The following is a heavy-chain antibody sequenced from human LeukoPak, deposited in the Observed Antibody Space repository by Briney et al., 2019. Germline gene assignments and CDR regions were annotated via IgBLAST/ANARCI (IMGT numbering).Heavy chain of an antibody. V-gene: IGHV1-69*04. Sequence: SVKVSCKASGGTFSSYAISWVRQAPGQGLEWMGRIIPILGIANYAQKFQGRVTITADKSTSTAYMELSSLRSEDTAVYYCARGGTVTPPDYYYYYYMDVWGKGTTVTVSS. CDR2: IIPILGIA. J-gene: IGHJ6*03. CDR1: GGTFSSYA. CDR3: ARGGTVTPPDYYYYYYMDV. D-gene: IGHD4-11*01.